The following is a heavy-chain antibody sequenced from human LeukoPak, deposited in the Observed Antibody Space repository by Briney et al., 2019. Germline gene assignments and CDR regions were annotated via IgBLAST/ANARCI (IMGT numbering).Heavy chain of an antibody. Sequence: EASVKVSCKASGGTFSSYAISWVRQAPGQGLEWMGGIIPIFGTANYAQKFQGRVTITADESTSTAYMELSSLRSEDMAVYYCARGELLDSSGWYLGYYYYYYMDVWGKGTTVTVSS. V-gene: IGHV1-69*13. CDR3: ARGELLDSSGWYLGYYYYYYMDV. CDR1: GGTFSSYA. CDR2: IIPIFGTA. J-gene: IGHJ6*03. D-gene: IGHD6-19*01.